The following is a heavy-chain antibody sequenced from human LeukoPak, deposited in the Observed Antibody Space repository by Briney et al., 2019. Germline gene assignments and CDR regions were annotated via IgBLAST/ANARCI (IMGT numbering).Heavy chain of an antibody. Sequence: GGSLRLSCVASGYPFSSYSMNWIRQAPGKGLEWVSYTSVSGGVRSYADSVKGRLTISRDDARNSLYLQMNSLKDEDTAVYYCARDRGYFYDQLDYWGQGTLVTVSS. V-gene: IGHV3-48*02. J-gene: IGHJ4*02. CDR2: TSVSGGVR. CDR1: GYPFSSYS. CDR3: ARDRGYFYDQLDY. D-gene: IGHD2/OR15-2a*01.